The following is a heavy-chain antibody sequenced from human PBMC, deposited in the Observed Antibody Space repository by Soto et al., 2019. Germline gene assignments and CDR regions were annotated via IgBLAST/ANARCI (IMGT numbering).Heavy chain of an antibody. Sequence: ASVKVSCKASGGTFSSYAISWVRQAPGQGLEWMGGIIPIFGTANYAQKFQGRVTITADESTSTAYMELSSLRSEDTAVYYCARDEGDGYNTIGYYFDYWGQGTLVTVSS. CDR2: IIPIFGTA. CDR3: ARDEGDGYNTIGYYFDY. CDR1: GGTFSSYA. V-gene: IGHV1-69*13. D-gene: IGHD5-12*01. J-gene: IGHJ4*02.